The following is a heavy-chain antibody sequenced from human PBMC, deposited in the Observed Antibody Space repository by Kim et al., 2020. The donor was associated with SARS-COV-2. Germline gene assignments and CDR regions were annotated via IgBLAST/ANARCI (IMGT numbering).Heavy chain of an antibody. CDR3: ARSRYYYGSGSHSTLFDY. CDR1: GYSFTSYW. V-gene: IGHV5-10-1*01. D-gene: IGHD3-10*01. CDR2: IDPSDSYT. Sequence: GESLQISCKGSGYSFTSYWISWVRQMPGKGLEWMGRIDPSDSYTNYSPSFQGHVTISADKSISTAYLQWSSLKASDTAMYYCARSRYYYGSGSHSTLFDYWGQGTLVTVSS. J-gene: IGHJ4*02.